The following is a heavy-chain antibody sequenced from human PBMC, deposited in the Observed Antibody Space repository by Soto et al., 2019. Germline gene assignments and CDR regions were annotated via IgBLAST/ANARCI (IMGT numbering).Heavy chain of an antibody. CDR1: GFTFSNYY. D-gene: IGHD3-16*02. Sequence: GGSLRLSCAASGFTFSNYYMSWIRQAPGKGLEWLSDISGSGTAISYTDSVKGRFTVSRDNAKHSLYLQMNSLRAEDTAVYYCARGMITFGGVIVTLDYWGQGTLVTVSS. V-gene: IGHV3-11*01. J-gene: IGHJ4*02. CDR3: ARGMITFGGVIVTLDY. CDR2: ISGSGTAI.